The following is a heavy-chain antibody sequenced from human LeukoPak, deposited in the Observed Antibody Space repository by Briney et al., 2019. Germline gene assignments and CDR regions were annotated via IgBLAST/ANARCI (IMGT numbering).Heavy chain of an antibody. Sequence: GGSLRLSCAASGFTFSSDAMSWVRQAPGKGLEWVSAISGSGGSTYYADSVKGRFTISRDNSKNTLYLQMNSLRAEDTAVYYCAKGLRFSYYDSSGYYGAIGRYAFDIWGQGTMVTVSS. CDR2: ISGSGGST. CDR3: AKGLRFSYYDSSGYYGAIGRYAFDI. J-gene: IGHJ3*02. D-gene: IGHD3-22*01. V-gene: IGHV3-23*01. CDR1: GFTFSSDA.